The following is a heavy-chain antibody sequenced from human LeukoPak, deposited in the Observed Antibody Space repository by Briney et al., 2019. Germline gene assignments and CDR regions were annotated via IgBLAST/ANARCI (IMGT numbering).Heavy chain of an antibody. CDR1: GFTFSSYG. Sequence: PGGSLRLSCAASGFTFSSYGMHWVRQAPGKGLEWVAVISYDGSNKYYADSVKGRFTISRDNSKNTLYLQMNSLRAEDTAVYYCAKTYYYDSKTCPADYWGQGTLVTVSS. CDR2: ISYDGSNK. CDR3: AKTYYYDSKTCPADY. J-gene: IGHJ4*02. D-gene: IGHD3-22*01. V-gene: IGHV3-30*18.